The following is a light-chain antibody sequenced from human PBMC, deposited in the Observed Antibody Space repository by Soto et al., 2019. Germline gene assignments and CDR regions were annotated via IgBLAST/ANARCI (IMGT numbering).Light chain of an antibody. Sequence: EIVLTQSPATLSLSPGERATLSCRASQSVSSYLAWYQQKPGQTPSLLIYDASNRATGLPARFSGSGSGTDFTLTISSLEPEDFAVYYCQQRSSWPLTFGGGTKVEIK. CDR2: DAS. CDR3: QQRSSWPLT. CDR1: QSVSSY. J-gene: IGKJ4*01. V-gene: IGKV3-11*01.